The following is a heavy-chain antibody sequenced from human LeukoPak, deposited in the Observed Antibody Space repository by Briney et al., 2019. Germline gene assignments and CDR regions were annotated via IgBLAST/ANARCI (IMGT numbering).Heavy chain of an antibody. D-gene: IGHD6-6*01. J-gene: IGHJ5*02. V-gene: IGHV3-21*01. CDR3: ARGSSNIAARNNWFDP. Sequence: GGSQRLSCAASGFTFSSYSMNWVRQAPGKGLEWVSSISSSSSYIDYADSVKGRLTISRDNAKNSLYLQMNRLRAEDTAMYYCARGSSNIAARNNWFDPWGQGTLVTVSS. CDR2: ISSSSSYI. CDR1: GFTFSSYS.